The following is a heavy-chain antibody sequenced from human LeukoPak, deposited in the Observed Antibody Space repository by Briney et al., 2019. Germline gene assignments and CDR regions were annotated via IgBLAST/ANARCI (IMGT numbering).Heavy chain of an antibody. J-gene: IGHJ4*02. Sequence: GGSLRLSCAASGFXFSIYWIHWVRQAPGKGLVWVSRINSDGRSTSYADSLKARFIISRDNAKNTLYLQMNSLRAEDTAVYYCVRDVWGDRDSYFDYWGQGSLVTVSS. CDR2: INSDGRST. V-gene: IGHV3-74*01. CDR1: GFXFSIYW. D-gene: IGHD2-21*01. CDR3: VRDVWGDRDSYFDY.